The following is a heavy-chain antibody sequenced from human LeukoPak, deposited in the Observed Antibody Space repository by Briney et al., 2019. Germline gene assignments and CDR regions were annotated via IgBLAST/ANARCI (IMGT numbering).Heavy chain of an antibody. D-gene: IGHD6-19*01. Sequence: GGSLRLSCAASGFTFSNAWMSWVRQAPGKGLDWVAVIIENGNSQYYADSVKGRFTISRDNYKNTLFLQMNSLRGEDTAMYYCARVQGGGYRTADSWGQGTLVTVSS. CDR3: ARVQGGGYRTADS. CDR2: IIENGNSQ. CDR1: GFTFSNAW. J-gene: IGHJ4*02. V-gene: IGHV3-30*03.